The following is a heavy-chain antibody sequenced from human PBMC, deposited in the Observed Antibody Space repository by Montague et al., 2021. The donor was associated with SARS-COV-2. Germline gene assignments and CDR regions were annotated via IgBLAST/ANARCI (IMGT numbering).Heavy chain of an antibody. J-gene: IGHJ6*02. CDR1: GGSISSSSYY. CDR2: IDYSGST. D-gene: IGHD6-13*01. CDR3: ARVGRQQLVRLSGMDV. Sequence: SETLSLTCTVSGGSISSSSYYWGWIRQPPGKGLEWIGSIDYSGSTYYNRSLKSRVTISVDTSKNQFSLKLRSVTAADTAVYYCARVGRQQLVRLSGMDVWGQGTTVTVSS. V-gene: IGHV4-39*07.